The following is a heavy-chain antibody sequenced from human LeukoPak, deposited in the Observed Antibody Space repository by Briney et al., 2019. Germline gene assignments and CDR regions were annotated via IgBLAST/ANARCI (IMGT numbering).Heavy chain of an antibody. CDR3: ARDALPHYYDSSGYGY. Sequence: ASVKVSCKASGYTFTSYYMHWVQQAPGQGLEWMGIINPSGGSTSYAQEFQGRVTMTRDTSTSTVYMELSSLRSEDTAVYYCARDALPHYYDSSGYGYWGQGTLVTVSS. D-gene: IGHD3-22*01. V-gene: IGHV1-46*01. CDR1: GYTFTSYY. J-gene: IGHJ4*02. CDR2: INPSGGST.